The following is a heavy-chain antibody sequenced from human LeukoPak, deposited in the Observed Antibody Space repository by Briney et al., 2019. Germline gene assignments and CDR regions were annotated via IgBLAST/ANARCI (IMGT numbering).Heavy chain of an antibody. D-gene: IGHD3-22*01. CDR2: ISYSGNT. Sequence: SETLSLTCTVSGGSIRSYYWSWIRQPPGKGLEWIGYISYSGNTNYNPSLKSRVTISVDTSKNQVSLKLSSVTAADTAVYYCARGDYYDSSGYPRWGQGTLVTVCS. CDR3: ARGDYYDSSGYPR. CDR1: GGSIRSYY. V-gene: IGHV4-59*01. J-gene: IGHJ4*02.